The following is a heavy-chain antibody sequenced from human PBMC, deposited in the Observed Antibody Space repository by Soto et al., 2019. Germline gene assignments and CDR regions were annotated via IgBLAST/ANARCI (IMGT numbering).Heavy chain of an antibody. Sequence: SETLSLTCTVSGASISGFYWSWIRKSAGKGLEWIGRIYATGTSDYNPSLKSRVMMSVDTSKKQFSLKLRSVTAADTAVYYCVRDGTKTLRDWFDPWGQGMSVTVSS. CDR2: IYATGTS. D-gene: IGHD1-1*01. CDR1: GASISGFY. CDR3: VRDGTKTLRDWFDP. J-gene: IGHJ5*02. V-gene: IGHV4-4*07.